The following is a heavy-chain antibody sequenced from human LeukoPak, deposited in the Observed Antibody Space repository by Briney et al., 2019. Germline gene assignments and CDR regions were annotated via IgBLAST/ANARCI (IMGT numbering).Heavy chain of an antibody. CDR1: GFTFSSYA. CDR2: ISYDGSNK. CDR3: ARDGPEIVVVMHYFDY. V-gene: IGHV3-30-3*01. Sequence: PGGSLRLSCAASGFTFSSYAMHWVRQAPGKGLEWVAVISYDGSNKYYADSVKGRFTISRDNSKSTLYLQMNSLRAEDTAVYYCARDGPEIVVVMHYFDYWGQGTLVTVSS. J-gene: IGHJ4*02. D-gene: IGHD3-22*01.